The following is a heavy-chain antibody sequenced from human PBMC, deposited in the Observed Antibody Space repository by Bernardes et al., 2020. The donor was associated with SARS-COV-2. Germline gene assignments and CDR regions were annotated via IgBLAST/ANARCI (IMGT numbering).Heavy chain of an antibody. CDR3: ARSRTYYYDSSGFSGLFDY. V-gene: IGHV1-69*02. Sequence: SVKVSCKASGGTFSSYTISWVRQAPGQGLEWMGRIIPILGIANYAQKFQGRVTITADKSTSTAYMELSSLRSEDTAVYYCARSRTYYYDSSGFSGLFDYWGQGTLVTVSS. J-gene: IGHJ4*02. CDR2: IIPILGIA. D-gene: IGHD3-22*01. CDR1: GGTFSSYT.